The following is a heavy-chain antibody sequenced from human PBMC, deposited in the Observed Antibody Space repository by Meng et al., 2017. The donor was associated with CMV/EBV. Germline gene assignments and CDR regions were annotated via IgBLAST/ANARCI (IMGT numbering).Heavy chain of an antibody. V-gene: IGHV3-23*01. CDR3: AKVRVEGRGVRVVLCFGP. J-gene: IGHJ5*02. CDR1: GFTFSSYA. CDR2: ISGSGGST. Sequence: GESLKISCAASGFTFSSYAMSWVRQAPGKGLEWVSAISGSGGSTYYADSVKGRFTISRDNSKNTLYLQMNSLRAEDTAVYYCAKVRVEGRGVRVVLCFGPWGQGTLVTVSS. D-gene: IGHD3-10*02.